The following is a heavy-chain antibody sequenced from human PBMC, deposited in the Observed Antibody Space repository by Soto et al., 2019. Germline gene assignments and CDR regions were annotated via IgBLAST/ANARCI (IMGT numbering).Heavy chain of an antibody. D-gene: IGHD6-13*01. V-gene: IGHV3-21*01. CDR2: ISSSSSYI. CDR3: ARAVRNSWQLDY. CDR1: GFTFSSYS. Sequence: VQLVESGGGLVKPGGSLRLSCAASGFTFSSYSMNWVRQAPGKGLEWVSSISSSSSYIYYADSVKGRFTISRDNAKNSLYLQMNSLRAEDTAVYYCARAVRNSWQLDYWGQGTLVTVSS. J-gene: IGHJ4*02.